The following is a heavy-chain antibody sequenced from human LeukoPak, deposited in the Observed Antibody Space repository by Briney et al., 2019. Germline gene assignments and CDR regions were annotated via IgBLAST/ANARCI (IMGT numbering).Heavy chain of an antibody. CDR2: MNPNRGNT. Sequence: ASVKVSCKASGYTFTSYDINWVRQATGQGLEWMGWMNPNRGNTGYAQKFQGRVTMTRNTSISTAYMELSSLRSEDTAVYYCARGLRRRYSYGFQGHIYYFDYWGQGTLVTVSS. J-gene: IGHJ4*02. D-gene: IGHD5-18*01. CDR3: ARGLRRRYSYGFQGHIYYFDY. CDR1: GYTFTSYD. V-gene: IGHV1-8*01.